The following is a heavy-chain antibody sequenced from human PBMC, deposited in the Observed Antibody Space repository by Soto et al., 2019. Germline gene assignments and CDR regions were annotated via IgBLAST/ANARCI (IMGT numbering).Heavy chain of an antibody. J-gene: IGHJ6*02. CDR1: GGTFSSYA. CDR3: ARDSHPPALSGDIMRWDV. D-gene: IGHD2-15*01. V-gene: IGHV1-69*01. CDR2: IIPIFGTV. Sequence: QVQLVQSGAEVKKPGSSVKVSCKASGGTFSSYAVSWVRQAPGQGLEWMGGIIPIFGTVIYAQQFQGRVTITADESTKTSELELRSRRFNDTAVSYCARDSHPPALSGDIMRWDVWGQGTTVTVSS.